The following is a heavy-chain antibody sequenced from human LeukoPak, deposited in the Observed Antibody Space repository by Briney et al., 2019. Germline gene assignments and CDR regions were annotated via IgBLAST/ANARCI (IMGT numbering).Heavy chain of an antibody. J-gene: IGHJ4*02. CDR3: ARDSVVGVATWDY. CDR2: INLNGGSI. Sequence: GGSLRLSCAASAFTFDDYGMSWVRQVPGKGLEWVSGINLNGGSIGYADSVKGRFTISRDNAKNSLYLQMNSLRVEDTAFYYCARDSVVGVATWDYWGQGTLVTVSS. D-gene: IGHD2-15*01. V-gene: IGHV3-20*04. CDR1: AFTFDDYG.